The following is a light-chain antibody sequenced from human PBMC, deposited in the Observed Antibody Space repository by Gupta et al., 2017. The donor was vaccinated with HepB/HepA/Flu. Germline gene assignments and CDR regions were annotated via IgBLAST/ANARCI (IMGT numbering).Light chain of an antibody. Sequence: DIQVTQSPSSLSASVGDRVTITCRASQSISSYLNWYQQKPGKAPKLLIYAASSLQSGVPSRFSGSGSGTDFTLTISSLQPEDFATYYFQQSYSTPRTFGQGTKVEIK. CDR1: QSISSY. CDR3: QQSYSTPRT. V-gene: IGKV1-39*01. J-gene: IGKJ1*01. CDR2: AAS.